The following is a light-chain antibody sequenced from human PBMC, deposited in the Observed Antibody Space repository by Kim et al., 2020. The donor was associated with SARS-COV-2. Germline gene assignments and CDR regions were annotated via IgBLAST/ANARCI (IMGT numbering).Light chain of an antibody. CDR1: KLADRY. V-gene: IGLV3-1*01. CDR2: QDT. J-gene: IGLJ2*01. Sequence: SYELTQPPSVSVSPGQTASITCSEEKLADRYASWYQQKPGQAPVLVIYQDTKRPSGIPERFSGSTSGNTATLTIRGTQTLDEADYYCQAWGCSTAFFGGG. CDR3: QAWGCSTAF.